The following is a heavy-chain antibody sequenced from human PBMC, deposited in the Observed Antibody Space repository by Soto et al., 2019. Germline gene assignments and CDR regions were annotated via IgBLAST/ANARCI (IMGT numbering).Heavy chain of an antibody. Sequence: GASVQVSCKASGYSFTNNDVSWVRQATGQGLEWMGWMNPGSGDTGYAQKFQGRVTMTRDISIATAYMELSSLRSDDTAIYYCARMATFGSLNWFDPWGQGTLVTVSS. D-gene: IGHD3-16*01. J-gene: IGHJ5*02. CDR2: MNPGSGDT. V-gene: IGHV1-8*01. CDR1: GYSFTNND. CDR3: ARMATFGSLNWFDP.